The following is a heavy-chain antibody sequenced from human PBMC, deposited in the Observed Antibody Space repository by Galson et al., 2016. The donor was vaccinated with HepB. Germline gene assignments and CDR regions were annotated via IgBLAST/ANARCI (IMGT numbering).Heavy chain of an antibody. V-gene: IGHV1-46*01. Sequence: SCAASEFTFSGYGMHWVRQAPGQGLEWMGIINPSGGSTSYAQKFQGRVTVTRDTSTSTVYMELSSLRSEDTAVYYCARGTGTGGYFDYWGQGTLVTGSS. CDR1: EFTFSGYG. J-gene: IGHJ4*02. CDR2: INPSGGST. D-gene: IGHD3/OR15-3a*01. CDR3: ARGTGTGGYFDY.